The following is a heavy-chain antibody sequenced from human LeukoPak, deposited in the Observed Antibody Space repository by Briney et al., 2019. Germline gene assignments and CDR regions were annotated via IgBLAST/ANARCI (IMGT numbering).Heavy chain of an antibody. J-gene: IGHJ6*02. Sequence: GRSLRLSCAVSGFNFNTFEMNWVRQAPGKGLEWLSYIGSSGITIYYADSVKGRFTISRDNAKNSLYLQMNSLRAEDTAVYYCAKGGNGGFGTYYGMDVWGQGTTVTVSS. CDR3: AKGGNGGFGTYYGMDV. CDR1: GFNFNTFE. V-gene: IGHV3-48*03. D-gene: IGHD2-8*01. CDR2: IGSSGITI.